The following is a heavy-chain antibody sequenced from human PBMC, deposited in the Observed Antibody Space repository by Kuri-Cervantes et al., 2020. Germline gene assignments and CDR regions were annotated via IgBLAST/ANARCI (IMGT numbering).Heavy chain of an antibody. CDR2: IYYSGST. V-gene: IGHV4-31*03. D-gene: IGHD3-10*01. CDR1: GGSISSGGYY. J-gene: IGHJ4*02. Sequence: LRLSCTVSGGSISSGGYYWSWIRQHPGKGLEWIGYIYYSGSTYYNPSLKSRLTISLDRSKNQFSLNLGSVTAADTAVYYCGGNPSGNYIQWGQGTLVTVSS. CDR3: GGNPSGNYIQ.